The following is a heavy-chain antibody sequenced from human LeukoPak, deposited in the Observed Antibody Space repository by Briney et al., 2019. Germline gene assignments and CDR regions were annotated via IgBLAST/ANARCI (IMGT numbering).Heavy chain of an antibody. CDR2: INPNSGGT. V-gene: IGHV1-2*02. CDR3: ATLDPHYDILTGQTD. CDR1: GYTFTGYY. J-gene: IGHJ4*02. Sequence: GASVKVSCKASGYTFTGYYMHWVRQAPGQGLEWMGWINPNSGGTNYAQKFQGRVTMTRDTSISTAYMELSSLRSEDTAVYYCATLDPHYDILTGQTDWGQGTLVTVSS. D-gene: IGHD3-9*01.